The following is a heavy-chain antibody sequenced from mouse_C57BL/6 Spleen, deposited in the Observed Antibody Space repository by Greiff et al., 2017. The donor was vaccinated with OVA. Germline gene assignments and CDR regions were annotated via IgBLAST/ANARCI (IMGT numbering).Heavy chain of an antibody. CDR3: ARSLYGNYFDY. CDR1: GYAFSSYW. D-gene: IGHD2-1*01. Sequence: QVQLKESGAELVKPGASVKISCKASGYAFSSYWMNWVKQRPGKGLEWIGQIYPGDGDTNYNGKFKGKATLTADKSSSTAYMQLSSLTSEDSAVYFCARSLYGNYFDYWGQGTTLTVSS. CDR2: IYPGDGDT. J-gene: IGHJ2*01. V-gene: IGHV1-80*01.